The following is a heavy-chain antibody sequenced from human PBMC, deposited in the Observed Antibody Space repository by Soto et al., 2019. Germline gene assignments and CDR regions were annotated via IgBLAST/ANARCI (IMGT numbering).Heavy chain of an antibody. D-gene: IGHD5-12*01. J-gene: IGHJ4*02. CDR1: GGSISSYY. CDR3: ASGRDGYNYFDY. V-gene: IGHV4-59*08. CDR2: IYYSGST. Sequence: SETLSLTCTVSGGSISSYYWSWIRQPPGKGLEWIGYIYYSGSTNYNPSLKSRVTISVDTSKNQFSLKLSSVTAADTAVYYCASGRDGYNYFDYWGQGTLVTVSS.